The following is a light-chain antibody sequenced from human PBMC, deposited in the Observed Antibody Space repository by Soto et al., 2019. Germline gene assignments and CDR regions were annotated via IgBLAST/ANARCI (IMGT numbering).Light chain of an antibody. J-gene: IGKJ5*01. CDR1: QSVSSSY. V-gene: IGKV3-20*01. CDR2: GAS. Sequence: EVVLTQSPGTLSLSPGERATLSCRASQSVSSSYLAWYQQKPGQAPRLLIYGASSRATGIPDRFSGSGSGTDFTLTISRLEPEDFAVYFCHQYGTFPITFGQGTHWRL. CDR3: HQYGTFPIT.